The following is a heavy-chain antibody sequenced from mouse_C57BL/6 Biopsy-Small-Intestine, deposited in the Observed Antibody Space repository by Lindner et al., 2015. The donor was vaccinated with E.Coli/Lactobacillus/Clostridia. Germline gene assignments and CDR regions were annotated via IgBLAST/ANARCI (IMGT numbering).Heavy chain of an antibody. V-gene: IGHV1-22*01. CDR1: GYTFTDYN. Sequence: VQLQESGPEVVKPGASVKMSCKASGYTFTDYNMHWVKQSHGKSLEWIGYINPNNGGTSYNQKFKGKATLTVNKSSGTAYMELRSLTSEDSAVYYCARFRPRGAMGYWGQGTSVTVSS. CDR2: INPNNGGT. J-gene: IGHJ4*01. CDR3: ARFRPRGAMGY.